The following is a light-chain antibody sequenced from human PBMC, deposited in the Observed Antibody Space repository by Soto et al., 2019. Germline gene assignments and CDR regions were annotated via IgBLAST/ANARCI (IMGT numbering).Light chain of an antibody. V-gene: IGKV1-5*01. J-gene: IGKJ1*01. Sequence: QTPATVSASMGDSVTTTRRASQSITTWFAWYQQRPGKAPMLVIYDVSSLPSGVPFRFRGSGSGTEFTLTISRLQPEDFARYYCQQYIMYSPSTFAQGTKVAIK. CDR1: QSITTW. CDR2: DVS. CDR3: QQYIMYSPST.